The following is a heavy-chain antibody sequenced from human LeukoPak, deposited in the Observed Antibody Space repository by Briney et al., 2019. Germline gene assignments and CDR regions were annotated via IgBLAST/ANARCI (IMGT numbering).Heavy chain of an antibody. CDR1: GFTFSSYG. Sequence: GGSLRLSCAASGFTFSSYGMHWVRQAPGKGLEWVAVIWYDGSNKYYADSVKGRFTISRDNSKNTLYLQMNSLRAEDTAVYYCARGERDILTGYSTPDDAFDIWGQGTMVTVSS. CDR2: IWYDGSNK. D-gene: IGHD3-9*01. J-gene: IGHJ3*02. CDR3: ARGERDILTGYSTPDDAFDI. V-gene: IGHV3-33*01.